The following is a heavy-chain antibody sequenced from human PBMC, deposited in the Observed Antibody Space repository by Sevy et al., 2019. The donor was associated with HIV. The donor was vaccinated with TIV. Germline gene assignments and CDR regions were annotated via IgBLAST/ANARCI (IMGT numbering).Heavy chain of an antibody. D-gene: IGHD3-3*01. CDR2: MYYSGIT. CDR1: GVSISSHY. Sequence: SETLSLTCTVSGVSISSHYWTWIRQPPGKGLEWIGNMYYSGITNYNPSLKSRVTISVDTSKNQFSLKLSSVTATDTAVYYCARSQYSHHYDDKINFYYYYMDVWGKGTTVTVSS. CDR3: ARSQYSHHYDDKINFYYYYMDV. V-gene: IGHV4-59*11. J-gene: IGHJ6*03.